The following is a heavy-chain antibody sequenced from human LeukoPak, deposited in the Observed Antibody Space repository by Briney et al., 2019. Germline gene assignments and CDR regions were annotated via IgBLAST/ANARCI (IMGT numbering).Heavy chain of an antibody. D-gene: IGHD2-2*01. CDR1: GGSISSYY. V-gene: IGHV4-4*07. Sequence: PSETQSLTCTVSGGSISSYYWSWIRQPAGKGLEWIGRIYTSGSTNYNPSLKSRVTMSVDTSKNQFSLKLSSVTAADTAVYYCARDLDCSSTSCSDYWGQGTLVAVSS. J-gene: IGHJ4*02. CDR2: IYTSGST. CDR3: ARDLDCSSTSCSDY.